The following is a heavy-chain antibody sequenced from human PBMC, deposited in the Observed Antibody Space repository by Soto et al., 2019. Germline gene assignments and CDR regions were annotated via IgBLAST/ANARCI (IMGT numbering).Heavy chain of an antibody. V-gene: IGHV4-39*01. D-gene: IGHD5-18*01. J-gene: IGHJ4*02. CDR1: GGSMSSSSTYY. CDR2: FFIGGNT. CDR3: PKPDDLDTAAYY. Sequence: PSETLSLTCTVCGGSMSSSSTYYWGWMRQPPGKGLEWIASFFIGGNTYYNPSVKSRVTISVDTSKTQFSLKLSSVTSADTVFYFWPKPDDLDTAAYYWGQGTLLPISS.